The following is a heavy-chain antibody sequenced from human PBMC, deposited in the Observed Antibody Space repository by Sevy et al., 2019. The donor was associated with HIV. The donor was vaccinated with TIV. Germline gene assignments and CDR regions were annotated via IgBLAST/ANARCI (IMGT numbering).Heavy chain of an antibody. Sequence: GGSLRLSCKPSGFTVASYAMNWVRQAPGKGLEWVSTIYGSGSTTYHADSLRGRFSISRDDSKNTLYLQMNSLKTEDTAVYYCAGGRFDSSGSFDAFDIWGQGTMVTVSS. CDR1: GFTVASYA. J-gene: IGHJ3*02. V-gene: IGHV3-23*01. CDR2: IYGSGSTT. CDR3: AGGRFDSSGSFDAFDI. D-gene: IGHD3-22*01.